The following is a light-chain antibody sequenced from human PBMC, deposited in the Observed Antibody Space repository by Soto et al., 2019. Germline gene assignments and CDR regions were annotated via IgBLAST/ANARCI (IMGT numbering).Light chain of an antibody. V-gene: IGKV3-15*01. CDR2: GAS. Sequence: EIVLTQSPVTLSLSPGERATLSCRASQSVGTYLAWYQQKLGQAPRLLIYGASTRATGIPARFSGSGSGTEFTLTISSLQSEDFAVYYCQQYNNWWTFGQGTKVDI. CDR1: QSVGTY. CDR3: QQYNNWWT. J-gene: IGKJ1*01.